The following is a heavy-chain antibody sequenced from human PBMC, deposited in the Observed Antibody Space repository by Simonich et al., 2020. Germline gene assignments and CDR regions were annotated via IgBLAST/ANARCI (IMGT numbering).Heavy chain of an antibody. J-gene: IGHJ6*02. CDR2: IYHRGSP. V-gene: IGHV4-38-2*01. D-gene: IGHD6-13*01. CDR1: GYSISSGYY. CDR3: ARVGYSNYYYYGMDV. Sequence: QVQLQESGPGLVKPSETLSLTCAVSGYSISSGYYWGWIRQPPGKGLEWIGSIYHRGSPYYNPTPKGRVTISVDTSKNQFSPKLSSVTAADTAVYYCARVGYSNYYYYGMDVWGQGTTVTVSS.